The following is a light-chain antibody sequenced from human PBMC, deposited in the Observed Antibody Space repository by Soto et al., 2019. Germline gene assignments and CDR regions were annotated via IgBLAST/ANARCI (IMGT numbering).Light chain of an antibody. CDR3: CSYARSSTFDVV. CDR1: SSDVGSYNL. Sequence: QSALTQPASVSGSPGQSITISCTGTSSDVGSYNLVSWYQQHPGKAPKVMIYEGNKRPSGVSNRFSGSKSGNTASLTISGLQAEDEADYYCCSYARSSTFDVVFGGGTKLTVL. V-gene: IGLV2-23*03. J-gene: IGLJ2*01. CDR2: EGN.